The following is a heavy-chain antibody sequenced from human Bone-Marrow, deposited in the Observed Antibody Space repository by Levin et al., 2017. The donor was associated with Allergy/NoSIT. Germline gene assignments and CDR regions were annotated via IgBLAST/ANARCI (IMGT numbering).Heavy chain of an antibody. Sequence: SQTLSLTCSVSGASMNTYYWSWVRQAPEKGLEWIGYINYSGNTNYNPSLKSRVTMSVDTSKNQFSLKLTSVTAADTAIYYCARDDEAHFPPDLDYWGQGTLVTVSS. CDR3: ARDDEAHFPPDLDY. CDR2: INYSGNT. D-gene: IGHD2/OR15-2a*01. CDR1: GASMNTYY. V-gene: IGHV4-59*01. J-gene: IGHJ4*02.